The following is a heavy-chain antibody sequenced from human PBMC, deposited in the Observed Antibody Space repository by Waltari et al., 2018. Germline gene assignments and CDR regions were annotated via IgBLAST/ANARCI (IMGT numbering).Heavy chain of an antibody. J-gene: IGHJ6*03. CDR2: IIHIFGKA. CDR3: ARRGYSGYDSSSNYYYYMDV. CDR1: GGTFSSYA. D-gene: IGHD5-12*01. V-gene: IGHV1-69*14. Sequence: QVQLVQSGAEVKKPGSSVKVSCKASGGTFSSYAISWVRQAPGQWLEWRGGIIHIFGKANKAQKVQGRVTMTADKSTSTAYMWLRRLRSEDTAVYYCARRGYSGYDSSSNYYYYMDVWGKGTTVTVSS.